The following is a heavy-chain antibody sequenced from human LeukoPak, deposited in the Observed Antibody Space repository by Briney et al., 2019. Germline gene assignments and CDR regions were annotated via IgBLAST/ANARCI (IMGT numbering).Heavy chain of an antibody. CDR1: GASISNYY. V-gene: IGHV4-59*01. CDR3: ARYAATGGPNWFDP. CDR2: IHNTGRT. D-gene: IGHD2-15*01. J-gene: IGHJ5*02. Sequence: PSETLSLTCTVSGASISNYYWSWTRQPPGKGLEWIRYIHNTGRTNYNPSLKSRVTISADTSKNQFSLRLSSVTAADTAIYYCARYAATGGPNWFDPWGPGTLVTVSS.